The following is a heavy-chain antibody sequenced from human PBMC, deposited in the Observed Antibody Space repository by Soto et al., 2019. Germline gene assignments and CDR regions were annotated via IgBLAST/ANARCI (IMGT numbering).Heavy chain of an antibody. V-gene: IGHV4-39*01. CDR3: ARDSGWFDP. J-gene: IGHJ5*02. D-gene: IGHD7-27*01. Sequence: SETLSLTCTVSGGSIRISDYFWGWVRQPPGKALEWIASVYHSGSTYYNPSLKSRVTMSVDTSNNRFALTLSSVTAADTAVYYCARDSGWFDPWGRGTLVTVSS. CDR1: GGSIRISDYF. CDR2: VYHSGST.